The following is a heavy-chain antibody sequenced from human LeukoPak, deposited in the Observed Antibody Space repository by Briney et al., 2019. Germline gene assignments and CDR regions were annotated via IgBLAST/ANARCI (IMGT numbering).Heavy chain of an antibody. CDR1: GGTFSSYA. J-gene: IGHJ4*02. CDR3: ARAETDGYNSLHFNY. Sequence: GASVKVSCKASGGTFSSYAISWVRQAPGQGLEWMGRIIPILGIANYAQKFQGRVTITADKSTSTAYMELSSLRSEDTAVYYCARAETDGYNSLHFNYWGQGTLVTVSS. CDR2: IIPILGIA. V-gene: IGHV1-69*04. D-gene: IGHD5-24*01.